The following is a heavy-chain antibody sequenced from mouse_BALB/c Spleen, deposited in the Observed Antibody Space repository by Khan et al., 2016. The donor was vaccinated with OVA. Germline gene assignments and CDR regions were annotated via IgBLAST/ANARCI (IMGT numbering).Heavy chain of an antibody. Sequence: LEESGAELAKPGASVKMSCKASGYTFTSYWKHWVKQRPGQGLEWIGYINPSTGYTEYNQRFKDKATLTADKSSSTAYMQLSSLTSEESAVYYCANHGSSSAWLTYWGQGTLVTVSA. D-gene: IGHD1-1*01. V-gene: IGHV1-7*01. CDR3: ANHGSSSAWLTY. J-gene: IGHJ3*01. CDR1: GYTFTSYW. CDR2: INPSTGYT.